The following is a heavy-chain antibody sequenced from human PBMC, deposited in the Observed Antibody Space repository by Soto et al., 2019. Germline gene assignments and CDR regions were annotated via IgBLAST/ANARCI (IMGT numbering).Heavy chain of an antibody. J-gene: IGHJ6*02. CDR1: EFSLSTRGMC. D-gene: IGHD3-22*01. V-gene: IGHV2-70*11. Sequence: SGPTLVNPTQTLTLTCTFSEFSLSTRGMCVSWIRQPPGKALEWLARIDWNDDKYYTTSLKTSLTISKDTSKNQVVLTMTNMDPVDTATYYCARTYYYDNILYGMDVWGQGTTVXVSS. CDR2: IDWNDDK. CDR3: ARTYYYDNILYGMDV.